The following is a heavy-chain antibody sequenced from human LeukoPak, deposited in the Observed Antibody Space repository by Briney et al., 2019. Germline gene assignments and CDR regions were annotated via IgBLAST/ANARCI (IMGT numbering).Heavy chain of an antibody. V-gene: IGHV1-69*05. CDR3: ARLILYCSGGSCYSGRENSFDI. D-gene: IGHD2-15*01. Sequence: GASVKVSCKASGGTFSSYAISRVRQAPGQGLEWMGRIIPIFGTANYAQKFQGRVTITTDESTSTAYMELSSLRSDDTAVYYCARLILYCSGGSCYSGRENSFDIWGQGTMVTVSS. J-gene: IGHJ3*02. CDR1: GGTFSSYA. CDR2: IIPIFGTA.